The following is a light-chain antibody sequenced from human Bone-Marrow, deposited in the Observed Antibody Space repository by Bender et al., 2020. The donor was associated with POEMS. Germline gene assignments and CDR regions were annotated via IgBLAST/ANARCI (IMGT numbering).Light chain of an antibody. J-gene: IGLJ3*02. Sequence: QSALTQPASVSGSPGQSIAISCNGRSSDVGGYNYVAWYQQHPGKAPKVMIYEVSKRPSGVSNRFSGSKSGNTASLTISGLQAEDDTDYYCAVWDDSLNGWVFGGGTKLTVL. CDR3: AVWDDSLNGWV. CDR1: SSDVGGYNY. V-gene: IGLV2-14*01. CDR2: EVS.